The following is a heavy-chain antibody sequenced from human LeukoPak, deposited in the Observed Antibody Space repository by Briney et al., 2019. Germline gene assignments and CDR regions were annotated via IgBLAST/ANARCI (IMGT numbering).Heavy chain of an antibody. D-gene: IGHD2-2*01. J-gene: IGHJ4*02. V-gene: IGHV1-18*01. CDR2: ISAYNGNT. CDR1: GYTFTSYG. Sequence: ASVKVSCKSSGYTFTSYGISGVRQAPGQGLEWMGWISAYNGNTNYAQKLQGRVTMTTDTSTSTAYMELRSLRSDDTAVYYCARDYTRIVVVPAALGYWGQGTLVTVSS. CDR3: ARDYTRIVVVPAALGY.